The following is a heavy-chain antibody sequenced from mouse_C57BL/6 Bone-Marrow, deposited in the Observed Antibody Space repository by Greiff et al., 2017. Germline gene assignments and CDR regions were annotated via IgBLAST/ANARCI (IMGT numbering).Heavy chain of an antibody. Sequence: QVQLQQPGAELVKPGASVKLSCKASGYTFTSYWMHWVKQRPGRGLEWIGRIVPDSGGTKYNEKFKSKATLTVDKPSSTAYMQLSSLTSEDSAVYYCAREGAAYYSNYVLFAYWGQGTLVTVSA. D-gene: IGHD2-5*01. CDR3: AREGAAYYSNYVLFAY. J-gene: IGHJ3*01. CDR1: GYTFTSYW. V-gene: IGHV1-72*01. CDR2: IVPDSGGT.